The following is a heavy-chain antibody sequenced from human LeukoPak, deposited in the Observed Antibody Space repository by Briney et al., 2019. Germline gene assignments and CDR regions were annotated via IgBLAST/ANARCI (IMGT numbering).Heavy chain of an antibody. D-gene: IGHD2-15*01. J-gene: IGHJ3*02. Sequence: SETLSLTCAEYGGSFSGYCWSWIRQRPGKGLEWIGEINHSGSTNYNPSLKSRVTISVDTSKNQFSLKLSSVTAADTAVYYCAREDTAGVAFDIWGQGTMDTVSS. CDR2: INHSGST. V-gene: IGHV4-34*01. CDR1: GGSFSGYC. CDR3: AREDTAGVAFDI.